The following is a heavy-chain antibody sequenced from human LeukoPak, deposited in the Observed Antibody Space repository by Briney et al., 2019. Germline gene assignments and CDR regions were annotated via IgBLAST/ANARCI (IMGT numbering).Heavy chain of an antibody. CDR1: GGSISSYSYY. Sequence: PSETLSLTCTVSGGSISSYSYYWGWIRQPPGKGLEWIGSIYYSGSTYYNPSLKSRVTISVDTSKNQFSLELSSVTAADTAVYSCARHGWLGVGGWYWGQGTLVTVSS. D-gene: IGHD6-19*01. J-gene: IGHJ4*02. V-gene: IGHV4-39*01. CDR2: IYYSGST. CDR3: ARHGWLGVGGWY.